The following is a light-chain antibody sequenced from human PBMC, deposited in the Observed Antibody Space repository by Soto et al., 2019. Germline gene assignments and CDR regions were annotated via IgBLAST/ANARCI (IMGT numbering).Light chain of an antibody. J-gene: IGKJ4*01. Sequence: EIVLTQSPATLSLSPGERATISCRASQSVSSYLAWYQQKPGQAPRLLIYDAFNRATGIPARFSGSGSGTDFTFTSSSLEREDFAVYYCQQRSNWLTFGGGTKVEIK. V-gene: IGKV3-11*01. CDR2: DAF. CDR1: QSVSSY. CDR3: QQRSNWLT.